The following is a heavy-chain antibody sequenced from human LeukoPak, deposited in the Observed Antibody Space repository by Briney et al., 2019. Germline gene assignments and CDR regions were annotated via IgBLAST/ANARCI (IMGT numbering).Heavy chain of an antibody. CDR2: ISGSGGNT. CDR3: AKSDRFRVHCSSTSCYGWYFDL. D-gene: IGHD2-2*01. J-gene: IGHJ2*01. V-gene: IGHV3-23*01. Sequence: QPGGSLRLSCAASGFTFSSYAMSWVRQAPGEGLEWVSAISGSGGNTYDADSVKGRFTISRDNSKNTLYLQMNSLRAEDTAVYYCAKSDRFRVHCSSTSCYGWYFDLWGRGTLVTVSS. CDR1: GFTFSSYA.